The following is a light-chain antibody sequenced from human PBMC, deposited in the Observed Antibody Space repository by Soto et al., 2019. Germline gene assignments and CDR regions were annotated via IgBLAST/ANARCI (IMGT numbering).Light chain of an antibody. V-gene: IGKV3D-20*01. CDR1: QSVSSSY. J-gene: IGKJ1*01. CDR2: DAS. CDR3: KQYGSSGT. Sequence: EIVLTQSPATLSLSPGERATLSCGASQSVSSSYLAWYQQKPGVAPRLLIYDASSRATGIRDRLSGSGSGTDFALTNRRLEREEFAVYYGKQYGSSGTFGQGTKVDIK.